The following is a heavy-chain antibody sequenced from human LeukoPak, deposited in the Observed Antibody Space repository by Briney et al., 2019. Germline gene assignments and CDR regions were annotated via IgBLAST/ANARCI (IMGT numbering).Heavy chain of an antibody. D-gene: IGHD3-9*01. CDR3: ARGSVLRYFDWYPGGRSDFDY. CDR2: INHSGST. J-gene: IGHJ4*02. CDR1: GGSFSGYY. V-gene: IGHV4-34*01. Sequence: SETLSLTCAVYGGSFSGYYWSWIRQPPGKELEWIGEINHSGSTNYNPSLKSRVTISVDTSKNQFSLKLSSVTAADTAVYYCARGSVLRYFDWYPGGRSDFDYWGQGTLATVSS.